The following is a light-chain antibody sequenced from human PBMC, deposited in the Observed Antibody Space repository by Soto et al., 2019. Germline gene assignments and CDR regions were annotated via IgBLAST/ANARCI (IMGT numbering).Light chain of an antibody. CDR1: SSDIGSYNH. CDR2: AVS. Sequence: QSVLTQPASVSGSPGQSITISCSGTSSDIGSYNHVAWYQQFPGKSPKLMIYAVSDRPPGVSDRFSGSKSGITASLTISGLQADDEAEYFCISYKTDDTFLFGTGTKVTVL. J-gene: IGLJ1*01. V-gene: IGLV2-14*03. CDR3: ISYKTDDTFL.